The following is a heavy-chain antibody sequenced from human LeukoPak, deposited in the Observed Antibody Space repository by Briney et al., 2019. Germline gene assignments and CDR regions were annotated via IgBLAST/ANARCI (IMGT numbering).Heavy chain of an antibody. V-gene: IGHV4-31*03. J-gene: IGHJ4*02. Sequence: KPSETLSLTCTVSGGSISSGGYYWSWIRHHPGKGLEWFGNIYYSGSTFYNPSLKSRLTISVDTSKNQFSLKLRSVTAADTAVYYCAKYTDYSKYFAVDHWGQGTLVTVSS. CDR2: IYYSGST. CDR1: GGSISSGGYY. CDR3: AKYTDYSKYFAVDH. D-gene: IGHD4-11*01.